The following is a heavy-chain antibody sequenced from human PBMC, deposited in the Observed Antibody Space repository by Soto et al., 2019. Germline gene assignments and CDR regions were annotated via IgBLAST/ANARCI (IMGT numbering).Heavy chain of an antibody. CDR1: GYTFTSYG. J-gene: IGHJ6*02. D-gene: IGHD1-26*01. CDR3: GRSVVGATGEILYNAMDV. V-gene: IGHV1-3*01. Sequence: ASVKVSCKASGYTFTSYGISWVRQAPGQRPEWMGWINPASGHTKYSKKFQDRVTITRDTSASTGYMELSSLRSEDTAVYYCGRSVVGATGEILYNAMDVWGQGTTVTVSS. CDR2: INPASGHT.